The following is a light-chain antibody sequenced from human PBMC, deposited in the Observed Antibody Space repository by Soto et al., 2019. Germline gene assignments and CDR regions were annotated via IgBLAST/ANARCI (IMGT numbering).Light chain of an antibody. Sequence: QSWLAPPAPVARPPRQSITLPWTGNSSDVGGYNYVSWYQQHPGKAPKLMIYDVSNRPSGVSNRFSGSKSGNTASLTISGLQAEDEAEYYCSSYTSSTTFVFGPGTKVT. CDR1: SSDVGGYNY. J-gene: IGLJ1*01. CDR2: DVS. CDR3: SSYTSSTTFV. V-gene: IGLV2-14*01.